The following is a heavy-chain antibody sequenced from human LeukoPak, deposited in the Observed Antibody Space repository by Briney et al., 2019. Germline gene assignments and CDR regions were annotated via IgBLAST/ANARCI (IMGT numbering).Heavy chain of an antibody. CDR2: TYYRSKWYN. J-gene: IGHJ3*01. CDR3: ARGGQGDGYSADEAFDL. CDR1: GDNVSGNSTA. V-gene: IGHV6-1*01. D-gene: IGHD5-24*01. Sequence: SQTLSLTCALSGDNVSGNSTAYNWIRQSPSRGLEWLGRTYYRSKWYNDYAVSVKSRITVNPDTSKNQLSLQLNSVTPEDTAVYYCARGGQGDGYSADEAFDLWGQGTMVTVSS.